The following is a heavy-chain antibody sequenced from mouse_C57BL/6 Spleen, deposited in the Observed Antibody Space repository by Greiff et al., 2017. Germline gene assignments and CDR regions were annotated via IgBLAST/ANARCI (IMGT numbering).Heavy chain of an antibody. V-gene: IGHV1-59*01. CDR1: GYTFTSYW. Sequence: QVQLQQPGAELVRPGTSVKLSCKASGYTFTSYWMHWVKQRPGQGLEWIGVIDPSDSYTNYNQKFKGKATLTVDTSSSTAYMQLSSLTSEDSAVYYCARSDDGYLWGQGTLVTVSA. CDR3: ARSDDGYL. CDR2: IDPSDSYT. J-gene: IGHJ3*01. D-gene: IGHD2-3*01.